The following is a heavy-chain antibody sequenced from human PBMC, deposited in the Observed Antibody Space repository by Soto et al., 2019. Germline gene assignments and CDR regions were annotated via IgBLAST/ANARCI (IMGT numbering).Heavy chain of an antibody. Sequence: GGSLRLSCAASGFTFSSYSMNWVRQAPGKGLEWVSSISSSSSYIYYADSVKGRFTISRDNAKNSLYLQMNSLRAEDTAVYYCARAPMTGDLIYYFDYWGQGTLVTVSS. V-gene: IGHV3-21*01. CDR3: ARAPMTGDLIYYFDY. CDR1: GFTFSSYS. J-gene: IGHJ4*02. D-gene: IGHD7-27*01. CDR2: ISSSSSYI.